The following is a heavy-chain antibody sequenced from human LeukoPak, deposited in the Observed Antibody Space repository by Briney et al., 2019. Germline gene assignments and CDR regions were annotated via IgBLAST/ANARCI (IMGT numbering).Heavy chain of an antibody. V-gene: IGHV4-59*01. Sequence: SETLSLTCTVSGGSINIYNWSWIRQPPGKGLEWIGYVYYSGSTNYNPSLKSRVTISVGTSKNQFSLKLTSVTAADTAVYYCARLGGYYFDYWGQGALVAVSS. CDR3: ARLGGYYFDY. CDR2: VYYSGST. J-gene: IGHJ4*02. D-gene: IGHD3-22*01. CDR1: GGSINIYN.